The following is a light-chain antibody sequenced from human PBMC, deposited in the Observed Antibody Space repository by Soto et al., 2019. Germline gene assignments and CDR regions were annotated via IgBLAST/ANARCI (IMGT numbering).Light chain of an antibody. Sequence: DIQMTQSPSSVSAAVGDRVTITCRASQGITSWLAWYQQKPGKAPKLLIYGASSLASGVPSRFSGSGSGTEFTLTISNLHPEDLASYYCQQANSFPPWTFGQGTKVEIK. CDR1: QGITSW. V-gene: IGKV1-12*01. CDR3: QQANSFPPWT. CDR2: GAS. J-gene: IGKJ1*01.